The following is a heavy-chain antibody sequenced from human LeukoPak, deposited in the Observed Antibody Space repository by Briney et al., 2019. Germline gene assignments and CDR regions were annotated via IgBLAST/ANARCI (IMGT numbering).Heavy chain of an antibody. CDR2: IYYSGST. Sequence: MASETLSLTCTVSGGSISSGGYYWSWIRQHPGKGLEWIGYIYYSGSTYYNPSLKSRATISVDTSKNQFSLKLSSVTAADTAVYYCARTYVDWFDPWDQGTLVTVSS. D-gene: IGHD3-10*02. J-gene: IGHJ5*02. CDR1: GGSISSGGYY. V-gene: IGHV4-31*03. CDR3: ARTYVDWFDP.